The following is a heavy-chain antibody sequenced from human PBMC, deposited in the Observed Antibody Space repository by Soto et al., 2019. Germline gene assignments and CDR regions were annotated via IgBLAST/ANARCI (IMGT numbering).Heavy chain of an antibody. CDR1: GCTFSTYT. CDR3: AGNPDSHYNDSHASSYP. D-gene: IGHD4-4*01. CDR2: IIPIIDII. V-gene: IGHV1-69*02. J-gene: IGHJ5*02. Sequence: GASVKVYCKTSGCTFSTYTITWVRQAPGQGLEWMGRIIPIIDIINYAQKFQGRVTISADKFTGTAYMELTGLRSDDTAVYYCAGNPDSHYNDSHASSYPWGQGTLVTVSS.